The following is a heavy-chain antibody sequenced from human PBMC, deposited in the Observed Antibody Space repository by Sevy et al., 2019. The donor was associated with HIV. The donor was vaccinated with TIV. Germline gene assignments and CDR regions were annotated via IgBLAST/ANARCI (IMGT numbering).Heavy chain of an antibody. Sequence: GGSLRLSCVVSGITFSTSGMHWVRQAPGKGLEWVAVISYHGRDKFYADSVKGRSTISRDNSKNRLYLQMISLRAEDTAVYYWAKDFTGYNGMDVWGQGTMVTVSS. CDR1: GITFSTSG. CDR2: ISYHGRDK. J-gene: IGHJ6*02. V-gene: IGHV3-30*13. CDR3: AKDFTGYNGMDV. D-gene: IGHD3-9*01.